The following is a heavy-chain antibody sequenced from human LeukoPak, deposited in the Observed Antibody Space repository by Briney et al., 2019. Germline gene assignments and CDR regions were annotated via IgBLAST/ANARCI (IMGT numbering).Heavy chain of an antibody. Sequence: PGGSLRLSCAASGFTFSSYAMSWVRQAPGKGLGWVSIIYSGGSTYYADSVKGRFTISRDNSKNTLYLQMNSLRAEDTAVYYCARALHYTDSSADPTDWFDPWGQGTLVTVSS. CDR3: ARALHYTDSSADPTDWFDP. CDR1: GFTFSSYA. J-gene: IGHJ5*02. V-gene: IGHV3-66*02. D-gene: IGHD3-22*01. CDR2: IYSGGST.